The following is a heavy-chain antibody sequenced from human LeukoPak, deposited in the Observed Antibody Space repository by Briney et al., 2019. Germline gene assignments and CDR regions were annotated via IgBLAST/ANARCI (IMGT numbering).Heavy chain of an antibody. V-gene: IGHV1-69*04. CDR1: GGTFSSYA. D-gene: IGHD6-13*01. Sequence: SVKVSCKASGGTFSSYAISWVRQAPGQGLEWMGRIIPILGIANYAQKFQGRVTITADKSTSTAYMELSSLRSEDTAVYYCAREVTAAAGSIGYWGQGALVTVSS. J-gene: IGHJ4*02. CDR3: AREVTAAAGSIGY. CDR2: IIPILGIA.